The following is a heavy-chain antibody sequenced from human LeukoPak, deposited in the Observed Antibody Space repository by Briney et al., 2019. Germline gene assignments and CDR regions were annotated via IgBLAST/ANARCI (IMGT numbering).Heavy chain of an antibody. Sequence: SATLSLTCTVSGGSISSYYWSWIRQPPGKELDWLGSMYYSGNSNHNPSLKSRVTISRDTSKNQFSLNLSSVTAADTAVYYCARGVIVAGACFDYWGQGTLVTVSS. J-gene: IGHJ4*02. CDR2: MYYSGNS. CDR1: GGSISSYY. D-gene: IGHD6-19*01. CDR3: ARGVIVAGACFDY. V-gene: IGHV4-59*01.